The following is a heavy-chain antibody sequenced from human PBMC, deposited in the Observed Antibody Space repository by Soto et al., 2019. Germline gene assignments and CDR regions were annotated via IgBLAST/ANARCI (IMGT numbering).Heavy chain of an antibody. CDR2: MNPNSGNT. J-gene: IGHJ4*02. Sequence: ASVKVSCKASGYTFTSYDINWARQATGQGLEWMGWMNPNSGNTGYAQKFQGRVTMTRNTSISTAYMELSSLRSEDTAVYYCASVVGLRFLEWSTLIDYWGQGTLVTVSS. CDR3: ASVVGLRFLEWSTLIDY. V-gene: IGHV1-8*01. CDR1: GYTFTSYD. D-gene: IGHD3-3*01.